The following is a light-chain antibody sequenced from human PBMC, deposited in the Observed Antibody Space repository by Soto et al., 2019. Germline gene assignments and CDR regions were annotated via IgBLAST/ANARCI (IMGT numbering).Light chain of an antibody. CDR3: QQYNSYSYT. CDR1: QSINNW. CDR2: EAS. J-gene: IGKJ2*01. V-gene: IGKV1-5*03. Sequence: DFQMTQSPSTLSASVGDRVAITCRASQSINNWLAWYQQKPGKAPKLLIYEASNLQSGVPSRFSGSGSGTEFILTISSLQPDDFATYYCQQYNSYSYTVGQGTKVDSK.